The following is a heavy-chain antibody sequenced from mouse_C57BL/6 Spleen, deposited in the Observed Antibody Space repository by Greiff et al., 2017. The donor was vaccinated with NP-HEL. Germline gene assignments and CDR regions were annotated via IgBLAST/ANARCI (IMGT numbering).Heavy chain of an antibody. J-gene: IGHJ3*01. CDR1: GYTFTSYW. Sequence: VKLMESGAELVKPGASVKMSCKASGYTFTSYWITWVKQRPGQGLEWIGDIYPGSGSTNYNEKFKSKATLTVDTSSSTAYMQLSSLTSEDSAVYYCAREYYGSRPWFAYWGQGTLVTVSA. CDR2: IYPGSGST. V-gene: IGHV1-55*01. CDR3: AREYYGSRPWFAY. D-gene: IGHD1-1*01.